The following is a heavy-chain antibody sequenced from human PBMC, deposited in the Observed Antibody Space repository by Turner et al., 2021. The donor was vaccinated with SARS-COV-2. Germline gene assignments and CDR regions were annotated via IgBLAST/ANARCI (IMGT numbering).Heavy chain of an antibody. J-gene: IGHJ4*02. CDR2: IYSGCST. Sequence: EVQLVESGGGLIQPGGSLRLSCAASGFTVSSNYMSWVRQAPGKGLEWVSVIYSGCSTFYADSVKGRFTISRDNSKNTLYLQMNSLRAEDTAVYYCARDLGGLRFDYWGQGTLVTVSS. V-gene: IGHV3-53*01. CDR1: GFTVSSNY. CDR3: ARDLGGLRFDY. D-gene: IGHD2-15*01.